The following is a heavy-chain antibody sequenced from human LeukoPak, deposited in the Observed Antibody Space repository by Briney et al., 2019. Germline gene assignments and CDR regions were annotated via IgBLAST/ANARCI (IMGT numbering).Heavy chain of an antibody. CDR2: ISRSSSYI. CDR3: ARSAYYDFWSGYYFDY. D-gene: IGHD3-3*01. CDR1: GFTFSSYS. Sequence: GGSLRLSCAASGFTFSSYSMNWVRQAPGKGLEWVSSISRSSSYIYYADSVKGRFTISRDNAKNSLYLQMNSLRAEDTAVYYCARSAYYDFWSGYYFDYWGQETLVTVSS. V-gene: IGHV3-21*01. J-gene: IGHJ4*02.